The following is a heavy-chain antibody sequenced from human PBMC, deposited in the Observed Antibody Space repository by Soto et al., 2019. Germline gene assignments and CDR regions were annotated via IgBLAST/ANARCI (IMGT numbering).Heavy chain of an antibody. CDR1: GLTFSTYD. J-gene: IGHJ2*01. Sequence: EVQLVESGGGLVQPGGSLRLSCAASGLTFSTYDMHWVRQPIGKGREWVAALGTGDDTYYPDSVRGRFTVSRDDVKNSLDLQMASLTAGDTAVYYCAREGPAWVFDIWGRGTLVIVSS. V-gene: IGHV3-13*01. CDR2: LGTGDDT. D-gene: IGHD7-27*01. CDR3: AREGPAWVFDI.